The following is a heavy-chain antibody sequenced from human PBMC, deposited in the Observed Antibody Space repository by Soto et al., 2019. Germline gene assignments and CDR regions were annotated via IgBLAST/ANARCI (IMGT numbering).Heavy chain of an antibody. D-gene: IGHD2-2*01. CDR1: GYTFTSYG. CDR3: ASAGYCSSTSCLSYYYYYGMDV. J-gene: IGHJ6*02. Sequence: QVQLVQSGAEVKKPGASVKVSCKASGYTFTSYGISWVRQAPGQGLEWMGWISAYNGNTNYAQKLQGRVTMTTDTSTSTAYMELRSLRSDDTAVYYCASAGYCSSTSCLSYYYYYGMDVWGQGTTVTVSS. V-gene: IGHV1-18*01. CDR2: ISAYNGNT.